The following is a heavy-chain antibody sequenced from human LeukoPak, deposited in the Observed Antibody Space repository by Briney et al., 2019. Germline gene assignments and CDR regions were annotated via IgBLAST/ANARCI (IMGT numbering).Heavy chain of an antibody. Sequence: GGSLRLSCAASGFTFSSYGMHWVRQAPGKGLEWVAFTRFDGSNKYYADSVKGRFTISRDNSKNTLYLQMSSLRAEDTAVYYCAKDRRQEYYYGSGSHEYWGQGTLVTVSS. D-gene: IGHD3-10*01. J-gene: IGHJ4*02. V-gene: IGHV3-30*02. CDR2: TRFDGSNK. CDR1: GFTFSSYG. CDR3: AKDRRQEYYYGSGSHEY.